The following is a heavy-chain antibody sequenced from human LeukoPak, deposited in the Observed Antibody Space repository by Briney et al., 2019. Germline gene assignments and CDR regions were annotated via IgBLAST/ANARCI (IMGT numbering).Heavy chain of an antibody. J-gene: IGHJ4*02. CDR3: ARGPVRLARPYDY. Sequence: SETLSLTCTVQGGSLSGAYWTWIRQPPGKGLEWIGEINHTGSTNYNPSFKSRVTTSADTPKNQFSLNLTSVTAADTALYYCARGPVRLARPYDYWGQGTLVTVSS. V-gene: IGHV4-34*01. CDR2: INHTGST. D-gene: IGHD3-9*01. CDR1: GGSLSGAY.